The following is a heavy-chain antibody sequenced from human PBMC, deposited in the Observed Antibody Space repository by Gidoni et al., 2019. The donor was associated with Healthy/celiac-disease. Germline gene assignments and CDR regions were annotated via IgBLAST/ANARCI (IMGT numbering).Heavy chain of an antibody. V-gene: IGHV3-33*01. CDR2: IWYDGSNK. CDR3: ARDPPMASDAFDI. Sequence: QVQLVESGGGVVQPGRSLRLSCAASGFTFSSYGMHWVRQAPGKGLEWVAVIWYDGSNKYYADSVKGRFTISRDNSKNTLYLQMNSLRAEDTAVYYCARDPPMASDAFDIWGQGTMVTVSS. CDR1: GFTFSSYG. J-gene: IGHJ3*02. D-gene: IGHD3-10*01.